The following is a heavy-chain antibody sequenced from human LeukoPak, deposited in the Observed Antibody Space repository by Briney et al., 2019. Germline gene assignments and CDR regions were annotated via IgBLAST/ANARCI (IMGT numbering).Heavy chain of an antibody. Sequence: GRSLRLSCAASGFTFSSYAMHWVRQAPGKGLEWVANIKQDGGEKYYVDSVKGRFTISRDNAKNSLYLQMNSLRAEDTAVYYCARHRLQLERRGLDYWGQGTLVTVSS. J-gene: IGHJ4*02. V-gene: IGHV3-7*01. CDR3: ARHRLQLERRGLDY. CDR2: IKQDGGEK. D-gene: IGHD1-1*01. CDR1: GFTFSSYA.